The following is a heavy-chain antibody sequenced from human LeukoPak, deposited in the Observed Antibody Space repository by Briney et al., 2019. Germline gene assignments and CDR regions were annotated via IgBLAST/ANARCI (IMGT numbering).Heavy chain of an antibody. V-gene: IGHV1-18*01. Sequence: ASVQVSCKASGYSFSIYGITWARQAPGQGLEYLGWISASDGTTNYAQKVQDRVTMTTDTSTSTAYLELRSLRSEDTAVYYCARCGAAVTTHLSHWGQGTLVTVSS. D-gene: IGHD4-17*01. CDR2: ISASDGTT. CDR3: ARCGAAVTTHLSH. CDR1: GYSFSIYG. J-gene: IGHJ4*02.